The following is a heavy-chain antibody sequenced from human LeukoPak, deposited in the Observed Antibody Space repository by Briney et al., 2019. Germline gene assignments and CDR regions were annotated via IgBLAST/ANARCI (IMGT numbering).Heavy chain of an antibody. CDR3: AKGTGSGSFLVDY. V-gene: IGHV3-30*02. CDR1: GFSFSSYA. Sequence: GGSLRLSCAASGFSFSSYAMHWGRQAPGKGLERVAFMRHDGSKKYYADSGQDRFIISRDNSKDTLYLQMNALRTEDTAVYFCAKGTGSGSFLVDYWGQGTLVTVSS. CDR2: MRHDGSKK. D-gene: IGHD3-10*01. J-gene: IGHJ4*02.